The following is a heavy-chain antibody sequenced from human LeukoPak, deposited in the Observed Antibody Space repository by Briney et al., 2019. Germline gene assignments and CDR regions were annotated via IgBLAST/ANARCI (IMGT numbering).Heavy chain of an antibody. J-gene: IGHJ2*01. CDR2: IYYSGKST. V-gene: IGHV4-30-4*07. CDR1: GDGLSSGGNS. Sequence: PSETLSLTCDVSGDGLSSGGNSWSWIRQPPGKGLEWIGYIYYSGKSTNYNPSLKSRVNISVDTSNNQFSLKLTSVTAADTAIYYCARPNWYFDLWGRGTLVTVSS. CDR3: ARPNWYFDL.